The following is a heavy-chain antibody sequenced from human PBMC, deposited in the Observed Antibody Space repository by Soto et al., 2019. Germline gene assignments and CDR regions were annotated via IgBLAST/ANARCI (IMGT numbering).Heavy chain of an antibody. Sequence: ASVKVSCKASGYTFTGYYMHWVRQAPGQGLEWMGWINPNSGGTNYAQKFQGWVTMTRDTSISTAYMELSRLRSDDTAVYYCARGTSFNGYYYYGMDVWGQGTTVTVSS. J-gene: IGHJ6*02. D-gene: IGHD2-8*01. CDR1: GYTFTGYY. V-gene: IGHV1-2*04. CDR3: ARGTSFNGYYYYGMDV. CDR2: INPNSGGT.